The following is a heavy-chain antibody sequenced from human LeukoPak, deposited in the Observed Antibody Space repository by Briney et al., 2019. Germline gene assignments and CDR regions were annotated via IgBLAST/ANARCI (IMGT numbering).Heavy chain of an antibody. D-gene: IGHD4-17*01. CDR2: IYHTGST. CDR3: ARRWPTVTTSWFDP. Sequence: SETLSLTCSVSGGFISGSTYYWAWNRQPPGKGPEWIGSIYHTGSTYYNPSLKSRVTIAVDTSKNQFSLRLSSVTAADTAVYYCARRWPTVTTSWFDPWGQGTLVTVSS. J-gene: IGHJ5*02. V-gene: IGHV4-39*01. CDR1: GGFISGSTYY.